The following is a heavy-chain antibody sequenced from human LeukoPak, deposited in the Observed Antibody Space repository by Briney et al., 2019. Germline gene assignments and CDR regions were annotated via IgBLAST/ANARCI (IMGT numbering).Heavy chain of an antibody. D-gene: IGHD3-22*01. J-gene: IGHJ4*02. V-gene: IGHV4-34*01. Sequence: SETLSLTCAVYGGSFSGYYWSWIRQPPGKGLEWIGEINHSGSTNYNPSLKSRVTISVDTSKNQFSLKLSSVTAADTAVYYCARGRMIVRCFDYWGQGTLVTVSS. CDR3: ARGRMIVRCFDY. CDR2: INHSGST. CDR1: GGSFSGYY.